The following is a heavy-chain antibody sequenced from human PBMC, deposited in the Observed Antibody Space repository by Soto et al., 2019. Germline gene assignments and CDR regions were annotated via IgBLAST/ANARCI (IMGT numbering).Heavy chain of an antibody. CDR1: GFTFSSYG. CDR3: ARDLRDCSGGSCYNPYYYYYGMDV. Sequence: GGSLRLSCAASGFTFSSYGMHWVRQAPGKGLEWVAVIWYDGSNKYYADSVKGRFTISRDNSKNTLYLQMSSLRAEDTAVYYCARDLRDCSGGSCYNPYYYYYGMDVWGQGTTVTVSS. J-gene: IGHJ6*02. V-gene: IGHV3-33*01. CDR2: IWYDGSNK. D-gene: IGHD2-15*01.